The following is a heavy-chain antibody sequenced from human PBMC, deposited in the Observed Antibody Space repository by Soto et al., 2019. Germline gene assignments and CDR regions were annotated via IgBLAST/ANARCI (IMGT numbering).Heavy chain of an antibody. J-gene: IGHJ6*02. D-gene: IGHD3-3*01. V-gene: IGHV3-48*02. CDR3: ARLYYDYV. CDR1: GFDFSTYS. CDR2: VSMDSDTI. Sequence: GGSLRLSCKASGFDFSTYSMNWVRQAPGKGLEWIAYVSMDSDTIHYADSVKGRFTTSRDDPENSLYLQMNSLRDEDTATYYCARLYYDYVWGQGTTVTVSS.